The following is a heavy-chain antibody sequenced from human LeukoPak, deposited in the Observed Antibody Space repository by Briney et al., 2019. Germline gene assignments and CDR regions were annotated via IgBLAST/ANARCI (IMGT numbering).Heavy chain of an antibody. J-gene: IGHJ4*02. CDR2: INNSGDRR. Sequence: GGSLRLSCAASGFIFSNYAMSWVRQAPGTGLEWVSGINNSGDRRFYADSVKGRFTISRDNSKNTLYLQMNSLRAEDTAVYYCARGWYNFDYWGQGTRVTVSS. CDR1: GFIFSNYA. V-gene: IGHV3-23*01. CDR3: ARGWYNFDY. D-gene: IGHD6-19*01.